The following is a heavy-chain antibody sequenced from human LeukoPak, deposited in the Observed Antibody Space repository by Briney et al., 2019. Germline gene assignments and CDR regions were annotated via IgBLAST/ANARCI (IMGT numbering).Heavy chain of an antibody. CDR3: ARVVDDYYDSSGYLFDY. J-gene: IGHJ4*02. Sequence: PSETLSLTCAVYGGSFSGYYWSWIRQPPGKGLEWIGEINHSGSTNYNPSLKSRVTISVDTSKNQFSLKLSSVTAADTAVYYCARVVDDYYDSSGYLFDYWGQGTLVTVSS. D-gene: IGHD3-22*01. CDR1: GGSFSGYY. CDR2: INHSGST. V-gene: IGHV4-34*01.